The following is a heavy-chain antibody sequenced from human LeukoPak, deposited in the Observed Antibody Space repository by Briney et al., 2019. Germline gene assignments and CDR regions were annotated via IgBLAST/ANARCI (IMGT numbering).Heavy chain of an antibody. CDR3: ASQGSGYDSPIDH. V-gene: IGHV3-21*01. Sequence: GGSLRLSCAASGFTFSSYAMAWVRQAPGKGLEWVSSISSSSSYIYYADSVKGRFTISRDNARNSLYLQMSSLRAEDTAVYYCASQGSGYDSPIDHWGQGTLVTVSS. CDR2: ISSSSSYI. CDR1: GFTFSSYA. D-gene: IGHD5-12*01. J-gene: IGHJ4*02.